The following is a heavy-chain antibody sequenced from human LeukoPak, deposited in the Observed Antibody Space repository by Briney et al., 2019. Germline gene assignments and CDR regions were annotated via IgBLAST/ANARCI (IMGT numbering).Heavy chain of an antibody. J-gene: IGHJ4*02. CDR3: ARAGLTTVTLPFDY. CDR1: GGSISSYY. Sequence: SETLSLTCTASGGSISSYYWSWIRQPPGQGLEWIGYIYYSGSTNYNPSLKSRVTISADTSKNQFSLKLSSVTAADTAVYYCARAGLTTVTLPFDYWGQGTLVTVSS. V-gene: IGHV4-59*01. CDR2: IYYSGST. D-gene: IGHD4-17*01.